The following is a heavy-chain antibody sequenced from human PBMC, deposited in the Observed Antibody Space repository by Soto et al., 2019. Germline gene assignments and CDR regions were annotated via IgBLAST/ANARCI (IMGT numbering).Heavy chain of an antibody. V-gene: IGHV1-3*01. J-gene: IGHJ4*02. CDR1: RYTFSTYA. CDR3: ARDGAVAGGINFDY. D-gene: IGHD6-19*01. Sequence: ASVKVSCKASRYTFSTYAIHWVRQAPGQRLEWMGWINAGNGNTKYSQKFQGRVTITRDTSASTAYMELGSLRSEDTAVYYCARDGAVAGGINFDYWGQGXLVTVSS. CDR2: INAGNGNT.